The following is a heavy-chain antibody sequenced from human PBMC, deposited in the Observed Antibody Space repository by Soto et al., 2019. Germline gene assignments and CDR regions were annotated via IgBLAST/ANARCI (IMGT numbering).Heavy chain of an antibody. CDR2: ISGSGGST. J-gene: IGHJ2*01. CDR3: AKRSSGWYFDL. CDR1: GFTFSSYA. Sequence: EVQLLESGGGLVQPGGSLRLSCAASGFTFSSYAMNWVRQAPGKGLEWVSVISGSGGSTYYTDSVKGRFTISRDNSKNTLSRQMNSLRAEDTAVYYCAKRSSGWYFDLWGRGTLVTVSS. D-gene: IGHD6-19*01. V-gene: IGHV3-23*01.